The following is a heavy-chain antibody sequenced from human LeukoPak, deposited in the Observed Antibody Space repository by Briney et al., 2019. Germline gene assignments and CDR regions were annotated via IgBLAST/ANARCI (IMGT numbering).Heavy chain of an antibody. CDR3: AKGKYSGYVEGFFDY. CDR2: ISGNTGRT. CDR1: GFTFGDYA. J-gene: IGHJ4*02. Sequence: GRSLRLSCAASGFTFGDYAMHWVRQAPGKGLEWVSGISGNTGRTGYADSMKGRFSISRENAKNSLYLQMNSLGPEDTALYYCAKGKYSGYVEGFFDYWGQGTLVTVSS. D-gene: IGHD5-12*01. V-gene: IGHV3-9*01.